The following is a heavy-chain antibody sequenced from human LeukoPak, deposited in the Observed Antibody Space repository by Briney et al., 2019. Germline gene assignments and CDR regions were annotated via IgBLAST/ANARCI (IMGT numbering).Heavy chain of an antibody. CDR1: GFTFSDYY. CDR3: ARGPFWSGYYDD. V-gene: IGHV3-11*01. Sequence: KTGGSLRLSCVGSGFTFSDYYMSWIRQAPGKGLEWVSYISSSGSTIYYADSVKGRFTISRDNAKNSLYLQMNSLRAEDTAVYYCARGPFWSGYYDDWGQGTLVTVSS. D-gene: IGHD3-3*01. CDR2: ISSSGSTI. J-gene: IGHJ4*02.